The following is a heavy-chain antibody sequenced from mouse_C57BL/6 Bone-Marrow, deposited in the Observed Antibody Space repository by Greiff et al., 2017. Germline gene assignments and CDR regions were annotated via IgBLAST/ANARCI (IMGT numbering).Heavy chain of an antibody. D-gene: IGHD2-1*01. CDR2: SRNKANDYTT. CDR1: GFTFSDFY. Sequence: EVKVEESGGGLVQSGRSLRLSCATSGFTFSDFYMEWVRQAPGKGLEWIAASRNKANDYTTEYSASVKGRFIVSRDTSQSILYLQMNALRAEDTAIYYCARDAPFYYGNHWYFDVWGTGTTVTVYS. V-gene: IGHV7-1*01. CDR3: ARDAPFYYGNHWYFDV. J-gene: IGHJ1*03.